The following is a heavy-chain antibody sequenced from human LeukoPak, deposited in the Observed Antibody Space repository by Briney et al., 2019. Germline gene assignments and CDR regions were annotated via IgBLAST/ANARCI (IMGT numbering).Heavy chain of an antibody. J-gene: IGHJ4*02. CDR2: IYYSGSA. V-gene: IGHV4-61*01. Sequence: PSETLSLTCTVSGGSVSSGSYYWSWIRQPPGKGLEWIAFIYYSGSANYNPSLKSRVTISVDTSKNQFSLKLSSVTTADTAVYYCTRGRDYYGTSAGYWGQGTLVTVSS. CDR3: TRGRDYYGTSAGY. D-gene: IGHD3-22*01. CDR1: GGSVSSGSYY.